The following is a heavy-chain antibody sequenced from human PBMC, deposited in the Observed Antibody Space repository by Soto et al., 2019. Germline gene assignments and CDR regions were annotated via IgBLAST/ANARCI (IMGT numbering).Heavy chain of an antibody. CDR3: ARTPYYYDSSGYWYYFDY. CDR2: INPSGGST. D-gene: IGHD3-22*01. V-gene: IGHV1-46*01. Sequence: ASVKVSCKASGYTFTSYYMHWVRQAPGQGLEWMGIINPSGGSTSYAQKFQGRVTMTRDTSTSTVYMELSSLRSEDTAVYYCARTPYYYDSSGYWYYFDYWGQGTLVTVSS. CDR1: GYTFTSYY. J-gene: IGHJ4*02.